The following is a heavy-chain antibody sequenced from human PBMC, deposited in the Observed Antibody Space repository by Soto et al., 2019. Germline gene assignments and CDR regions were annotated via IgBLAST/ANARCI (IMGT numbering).Heavy chain of an antibody. CDR3: ARGIRFFRGGLDP. V-gene: IGHV4-34*01. Sequence: SETLSLTCAVYGGSFSGYYWSWIRQPPGKGLEWIGEINHSGSTNYNPSLKSRVTISVDTSKNQFSLKLSSVTAADTAVYYCARGIRFFRGGLDPWGQGTLVTVSS. J-gene: IGHJ5*02. CDR2: INHSGST. D-gene: IGHD3-3*01. CDR1: GGSFSGYY.